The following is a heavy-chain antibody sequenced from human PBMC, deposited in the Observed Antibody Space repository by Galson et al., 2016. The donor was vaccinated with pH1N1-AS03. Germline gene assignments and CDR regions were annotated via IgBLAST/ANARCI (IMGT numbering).Heavy chain of an antibody. CDR3: AKAPNAVSTGGEY. CDR2: ISGSGGTT. Sequence: SLRLSCAASGFTFSSYAMSWVRQAPGKGLEWVSAISGSGGTTYYADSVKGRFTIPRDNSKNTLYLQMNSLAAADTAVYCCAKAPNAVSTGGEYWGQGTLVTVSS. D-gene: IGHD5/OR15-5a*01. CDR1: GFTFSSYA. J-gene: IGHJ4*02. V-gene: IGHV3-23*01.